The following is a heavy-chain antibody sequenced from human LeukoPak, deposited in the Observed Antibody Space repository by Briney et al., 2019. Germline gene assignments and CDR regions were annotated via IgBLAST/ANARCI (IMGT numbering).Heavy chain of an antibody. CDR1: GFTFNIYG. J-gene: IGHJ4*02. D-gene: IGHD3-10*01. CDR2: VGGGNDI. Sequence: GGSLRLSCAASGFTFNIYGMSWVRQAPGKGLEWVSSVGGGNDIHYADSVKGRFTGSRDDAKNTVYLQMNSLRAEDTAVYYCAKGSKIYGKHQLDYWGQGTLVTVSS. CDR3: AKGSKIYGKHQLDY. V-gene: IGHV3-23*01.